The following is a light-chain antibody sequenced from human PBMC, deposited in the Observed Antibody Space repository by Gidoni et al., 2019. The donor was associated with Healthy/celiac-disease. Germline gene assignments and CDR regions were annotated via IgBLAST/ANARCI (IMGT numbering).Light chain of an antibody. Sequence: QSVLTQAPSAPGTPGQRVTISCSGSSSNIATNTLNWYQHLPGAAPKLLIYGDRQRPSGVPARFSASKSGTSASLAISGLQSEDEADYYCATWDDILDAYVFGTGTKVTVL. V-gene: IGLV1-44*01. CDR3: ATWDDILDAYV. CDR1: SSNIATNT. J-gene: IGLJ1*01. CDR2: GDR.